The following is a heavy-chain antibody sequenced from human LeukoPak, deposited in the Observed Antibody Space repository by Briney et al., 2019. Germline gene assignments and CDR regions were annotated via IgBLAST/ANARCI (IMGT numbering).Heavy chain of an antibody. CDR1: GFTFSSYG. J-gene: IGHJ3*02. V-gene: IGHV3-33*01. CDR2: IWYDGSNK. Sequence: GGSLRLSCAASGFTFSSYGMHWVRQAPGKGLEWVAVIWYDGSNKYYADSVKGRFTISRDNSKNTLYLQMNSLRAEDTAVYYCATTGYSSRGWGAFDIWGQGTMVTVSS. D-gene: IGHD6-13*01. CDR3: ATTGYSSRGWGAFDI.